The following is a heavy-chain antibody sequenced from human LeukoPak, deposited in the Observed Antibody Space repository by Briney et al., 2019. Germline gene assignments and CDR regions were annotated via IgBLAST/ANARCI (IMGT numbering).Heavy chain of an antibody. CDR1: GFTFSSYW. CDR3: ARELINYDFSRRSRYFDY. V-gene: IGHV3-7*01. J-gene: IGHJ4*02. CDR2: IKQDGSEK. Sequence: GGSRRLSCAASGFTFSSYWMSWVRQAPGKGLEWVANIKQDGSEKYYVDSVKGRFTISRDNAKNSLYLQTNSLRAEDAAVYYCARELINYDFSRRSRYFDYWGQGTLVTVSS. D-gene: IGHD3-3*01.